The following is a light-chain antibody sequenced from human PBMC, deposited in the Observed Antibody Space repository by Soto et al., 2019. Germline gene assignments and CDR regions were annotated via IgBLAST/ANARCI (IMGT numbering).Light chain of an antibody. CDR3: SSFTSTNTWV. V-gene: IGLV2-14*01. Sequence: QSVLTQPASVSGSPGQSITISCAGTSSDVGGYNYVSWYQQYPGKVPKLIIYEVTNRPSGVSNRFSGSKSGNTASLTISGLQAEDEADYYCSSFTSTNTWVFGGGTKLTVL. CDR1: SSDVGGYNY. J-gene: IGLJ3*02. CDR2: EVT.